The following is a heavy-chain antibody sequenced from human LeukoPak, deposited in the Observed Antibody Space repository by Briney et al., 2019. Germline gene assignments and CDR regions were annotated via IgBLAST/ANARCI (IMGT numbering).Heavy chain of an antibody. CDR3: ARHSCSSTSCYWGYYYMDV. CDR1: GGSISSSSYY. J-gene: IGHJ6*03. V-gene: IGHV4-39*01. D-gene: IGHD2-2*01. Sequence: KPSETLSLTCTVSGGSISSSSYYWGWIRQPPGKGLEWIGSIYYSGSTYYNPSLKSRVTISVDTSKNQFSLKLSSVTAADTAVYYCARHSCSSTSCYWGYYYMDVWGKGTTVAISS. CDR2: IYYSGST.